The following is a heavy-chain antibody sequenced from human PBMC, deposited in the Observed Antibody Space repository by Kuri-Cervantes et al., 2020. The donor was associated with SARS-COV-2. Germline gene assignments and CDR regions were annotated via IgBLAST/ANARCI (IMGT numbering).Heavy chain of an antibody. CDR3: APFYYRSINNWSDP. V-gene: IGHV1-58*02. Sequence: VKVSCKASGSTFSGSAIQWVRQARGQRLEWIGWIVVGSGNTDYAREFQERVTITRDMSTTTVYMELSGLRSDDTAMYYCAPFYYRSINNWSDPWGQGTQVTDSS. CDR2: IVVGSGNT. J-gene: IGHJ5*02. D-gene: IGHD3-10*01. CDR1: GSTFSGSA.